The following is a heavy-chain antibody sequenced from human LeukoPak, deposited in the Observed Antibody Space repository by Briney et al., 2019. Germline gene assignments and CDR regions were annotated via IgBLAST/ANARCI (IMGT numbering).Heavy chain of an antibody. CDR2: ISGSGGST. CDR3: AKGNHDFWSGYELDY. CDR1: GFTFSSYA. V-gene: IGHV3-23*01. J-gene: IGHJ4*02. Sequence: SGGSLRLSCAASGFTFSSYAMSWVRQAPGKGLEWVSAISGSGGSTYYADSVKGRFTISRDNSKNTLCLQMNSLRAEDTAVYYCAKGNHDFWSGYELDYWGQGTLVTVSS. D-gene: IGHD3-3*01.